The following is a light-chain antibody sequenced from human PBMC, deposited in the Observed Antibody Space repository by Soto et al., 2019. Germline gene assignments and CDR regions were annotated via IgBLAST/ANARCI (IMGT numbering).Light chain of an antibody. Sequence: EIVLTQSPATLSSFPGDRVTLSCRASQYINTRLAWYQHRPGQSPRLLIYQTSLRAAGIPARFSASGSGTDFTLTISSLQSEDFAVYYCQQRSNWSWTFGQGTKVDIK. J-gene: IGKJ1*01. V-gene: IGKV3-11*01. CDR1: QYINTR. CDR3: QQRSNWSWT. CDR2: QTS.